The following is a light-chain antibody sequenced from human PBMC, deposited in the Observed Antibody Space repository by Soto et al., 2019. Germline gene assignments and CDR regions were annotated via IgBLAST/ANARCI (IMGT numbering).Light chain of an antibody. CDR2: GAS. V-gene: IGKV3-20*01. CDR1: RSVSSSY. J-gene: IGKJ2*01. Sequence: EIVLTQSPGTLSLSPGERATLSCRASRSVSSSYLAWYQQKPGQAPRLLIYGASSRATGIPDRFSGSGSGTEFTLTINRLELEDFAVYYCHQYGSSPYTFGQGTKLEI. CDR3: HQYGSSPYT.